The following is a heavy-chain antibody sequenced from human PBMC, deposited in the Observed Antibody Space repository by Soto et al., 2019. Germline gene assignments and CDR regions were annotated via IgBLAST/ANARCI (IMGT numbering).Heavy chain of an antibody. CDR1: GFTFSSYA. J-gene: IGHJ4*02. D-gene: IGHD6-13*01. CDR3: AKENGYSSSWFEFDY. V-gene: IGHV3-23*01. Sequence: EVQLLESGGGLVQPGGSLRLSCAASGFTFSSYAMSWVRQARGKGLEWVSAISGSGGSTFYADSVKGRFTISRDNSKNTLYLQMNSLRAEDTAVYYCAKENGYSSSWFEFDYWGQGTLVTVSS. CDR2: ISGSGGST.